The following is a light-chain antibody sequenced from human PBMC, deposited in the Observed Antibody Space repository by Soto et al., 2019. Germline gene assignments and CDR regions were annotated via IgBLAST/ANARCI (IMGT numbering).Light chain of an antibody. Sequence: EIVLTQSPGTLSLSPGERATLSCRASQSVRSSYLAWYQQKPGQAPRLLIYGASSRATGIPDRFRGSGSGTDFTLSISRLEPEDFALYYCQQYGSSPITFGQGTRLEIK. CDR2: GAS. CDR1: QSVRSSY. CDR3: QQYGSSPIT. J-gene: IGKJ5*01. V-gene: IGKV3-20*01.